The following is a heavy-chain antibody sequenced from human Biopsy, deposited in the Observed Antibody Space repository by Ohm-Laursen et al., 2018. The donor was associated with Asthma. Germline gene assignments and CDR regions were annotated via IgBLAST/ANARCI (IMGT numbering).Heavy chain of an antibody. V-gene: IGHV3-33*07. J-gene: IGHJ4*02. D-gene: IGHD3-16*01. CDR2: VGSDESYT. Sequence: SLRLSCSASGFAVSRGYMFWVRQAPGKGLEWVATVGSDESYTDHADSVKGRFTISRDNSKNTLHLQMNSLSPEDTAVYYCARDFSRAIMIGGGREHYFDFWGQGTLVTVSS. CDR3: ARDFSRAIMIGGGREHYFDF. CDR1: GFAVSRGY.